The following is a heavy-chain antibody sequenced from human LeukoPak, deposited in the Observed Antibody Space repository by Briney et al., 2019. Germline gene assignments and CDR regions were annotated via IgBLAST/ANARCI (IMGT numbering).Heavy chain of an antibody. CDR1: GFTFSSYA. CDR2: ISGSGGST. V-gene: IGHV3-23*01. Sequence: QPGGSLRLSCAASGFTFSSYAMSWVRQAPGKGLEWVSAISGSGGSTYYADSVKGRFTISRDNSENTLYLQMNSLRAEDMAVYYCARDLAYYYDNFYDWGQGTLVTVSS. CDR3: ARDLAYYYDNFYD. J-gene: IGHJ4*02. D-gene: IGHD3-22*01.